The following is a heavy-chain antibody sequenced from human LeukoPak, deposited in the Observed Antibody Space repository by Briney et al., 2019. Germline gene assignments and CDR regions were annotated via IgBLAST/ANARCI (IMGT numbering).Heavy chain of an antibody. V-gene: IGHV3-23*01. CDR3: AGTWGSLSGALEY. J-gene: IGHJ4*02. CDR1: GFTFSSYA. Sequence: PGGSLRLSCAASGFTFSSYAMSWVRQAPGKGLEWVSVISGSGGSTYYADSVKGRFTISRDNSKNTLYLQINSLRAEDTAVYYCAGTWGSLSGALEYWGQGTLVTVSS. D-gene: IGHD7-27*01. CDR2: ISGSGGST.